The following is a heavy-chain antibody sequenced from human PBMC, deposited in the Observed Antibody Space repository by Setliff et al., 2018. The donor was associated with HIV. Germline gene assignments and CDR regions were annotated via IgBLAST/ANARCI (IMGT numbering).Heavy chain of an antibody. V-gene: IGHV1-3*01. J-gene: IGHJ4*02. CDR2: INAGNGNT. CDR3: ARTPEGAAVFAY. D-gene: IGHD6-25*01. Sequence: ASVKVSCKAYGYTFTSYAMHWVRQAPGQRLEWMGWINAGNGNTKYSQKFQGRVTITRDISASTAYMELSSLGSEDTAVFYWARTPEGAAVFAYWGQGTLVTVSS. CDR1: GYTFTSYA.